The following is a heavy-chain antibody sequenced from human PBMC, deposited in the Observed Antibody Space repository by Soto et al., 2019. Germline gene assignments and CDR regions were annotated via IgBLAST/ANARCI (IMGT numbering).Heavy chain of an antibody. CDR3: ARDNQVYDSSGYYLGRSAFDI. V-gene: IGHV4-4*02. D-gene: IGHD3-22*01. Sequence: SETLSLTCAVSGGSISSSNWWSWVRQPPGKGLEWIGEIYHSGSTNYNPSLKSRVTISVDKSKNQFSLKLSSVTAADTAGYYCARDNQVYDSSGYYLGRSAFDIWGQGTMVTVSS. CDR2: IYHSGST. CDR1: GGSISSSNW. J-gene: IGHJ3*02.